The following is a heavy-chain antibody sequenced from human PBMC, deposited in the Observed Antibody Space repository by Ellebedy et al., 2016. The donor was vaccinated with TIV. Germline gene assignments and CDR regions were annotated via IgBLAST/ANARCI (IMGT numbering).Heavy chain of an antibody. J-gene: IGHJ4*02. CDR3: ARDSAVVIPAATSIVDY. V-gene: IGHV1-18*01. D-gene: IGHD2-2*01. CDR2: ISAYNGNT. Sequence: AASVKVSCKASGYTFSNYGISWVRQAPGQGLEWMGRISAYNGNTNYAQKLQGRVTMTTDTPTSTAYMELRSLRSDDTAVYYCARDSAVVIPAATSIVDYWGQGTLVTVSS. CDR1: GYTFSNYG.